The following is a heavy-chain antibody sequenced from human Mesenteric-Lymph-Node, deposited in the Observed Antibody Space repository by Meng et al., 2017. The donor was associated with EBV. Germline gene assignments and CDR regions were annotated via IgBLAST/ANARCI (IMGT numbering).Heavy chain of an antibody. CDR1: GYTFSRYA. D-gene: IGHD3-10*01. J-gene: IGHJ4*02. CDR2: INTNTGKP. V-gene: IGHV7-4-1*02. CDR3: ARASSSGPFDY. Sequence: QVQMVPSGSELKQSGASVKVSCKASGYTFSRYAMNWVRQAPGQGLEWMGWINTNTGKPTYAQGLTGRFVFSLDTSVSTAYLQISSLKADDTAVYYCARASSSGPFDYWGQGTLVTVSS.